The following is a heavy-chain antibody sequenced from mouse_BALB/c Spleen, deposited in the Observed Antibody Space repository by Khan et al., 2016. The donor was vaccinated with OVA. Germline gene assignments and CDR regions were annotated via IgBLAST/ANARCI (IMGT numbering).Heavy chain of an antibody. CDR1: GYTFTSYW. CDR2: VSPGGGSP. D-gene: IGHD1-1*01. Sequence: DLVKPGASVKLSCKASGYTFTSYWINWIKQRPGQGLEWIGRVSPGGGSPYYNEMFKGKATETVDKSASTAYIQLNSLSSEDSAVYFCTMPKSYGNSLCTMDCWGQETSVTVSS. CDR3: TMPKSYGNSLCTMDC. J-gene: IGHJ4*01. V-gene: IGHV1S41*01.